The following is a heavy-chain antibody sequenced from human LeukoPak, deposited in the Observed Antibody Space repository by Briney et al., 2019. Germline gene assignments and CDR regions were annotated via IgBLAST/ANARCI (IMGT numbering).Heavy chain of an antibody. CDR1: GGSISGYY. CDR3: ARIMAVRGAPDYFHYGIGV. J-gene: IGHJ6*02. CDR2: IYYSGST. Sequence: SETLSLTCTVCGGSISGYYWTWIREPPGKGLECVGYIYYSGSTNYNPSLKGRVTISVATSKDQFSLKLSSVTAAGTAVYFCARIMAVRGAPDYFHYGIGVWGQGTTVTVSS. V-gene: IGHV4-59*01. D-gene: IGHD3-10*01.